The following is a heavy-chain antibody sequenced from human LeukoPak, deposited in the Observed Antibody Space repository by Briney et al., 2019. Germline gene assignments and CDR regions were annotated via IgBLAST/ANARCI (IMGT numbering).Heavy chain of an antibody. CDR2: ISDSGGNT. CDR1: GITLSNYG. CDR3: AKRGVVIRVILVGFHKEAYYFES. D-gene: IGHD3/OR15-3a*01. J-gene: IGHJ4*02. V-gene: IGHV3-23*01. Sequence: GGSVRLSCAVSGITLSNYGMSWVRQAPGKGLEWVAGISDSGGNTKYADSVKGRFTISRDNPRNTLYLQMNSLRAEDTAVYFCAKRGVVIRVILVGFHKEAYYFESWGQGALVTVSS.